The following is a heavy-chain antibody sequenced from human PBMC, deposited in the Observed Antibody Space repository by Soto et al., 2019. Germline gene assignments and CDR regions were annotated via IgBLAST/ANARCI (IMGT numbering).Heavy chain of an antibody. CDR3: ARGGIAARPGAFDI. Sequence: GGSLRLSCAASGFTFSDHYMDWVRQAPGKGLEWVGRTRNKANSYTKEYAASVKGRITILRDDSKNSLYLQMNSLKTEDTAVYYGARGGIAARPGAFDIWGQGTMVTVSS. CDR1: GFTFSDHY. D-gene: IGHD6-6*01. J-gene: IGHJ3*02. V-gene: IGHV3-72*01. CDR2: TRNKANSYTK.